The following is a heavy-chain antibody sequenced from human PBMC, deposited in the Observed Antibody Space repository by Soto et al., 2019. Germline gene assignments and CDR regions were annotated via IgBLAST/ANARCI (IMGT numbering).Heavy chain of an antibody. J-gene: IGHJ6*02. CDR3: AREYTAWPLAYGLDV. CDR1: GFTFSTYS. Sequence: GGSLRLSCVGSGFTFSTYSINWVRQAPGKGLEWVSSISSRSDIYYADSVKGRFTISKDNAKNSVSLQMNSLRAEDTAVYYCAREYTAWPLAYGLDVWGQGTTVTVSS. CDR2: ISSRSDI. D-gene: IGHD2-2*02. V-gene: IGHV3-21*01.